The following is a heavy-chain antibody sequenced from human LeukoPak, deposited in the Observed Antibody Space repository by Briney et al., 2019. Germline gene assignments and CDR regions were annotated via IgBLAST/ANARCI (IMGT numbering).Heavy chain of an antibody. D-gene: IGHD6-13*01. Sequence: GGSLRLSCAASGFTFSSYGMHWVRQAPGKGLEWVAFIRYDGSNKYYADSVKGLFTITRDNSKNTLYLQMNSLRAEDTAVYYCARDGTAAGLYFDLWGQGTLVTVSS. J-gene: IGHJ4*01. V-gene: IGHV3-30*02. CDR3: ARDGTAAGLYFDL. CDR2: IRYDGSNK. CDR1: GFTFSSYG.